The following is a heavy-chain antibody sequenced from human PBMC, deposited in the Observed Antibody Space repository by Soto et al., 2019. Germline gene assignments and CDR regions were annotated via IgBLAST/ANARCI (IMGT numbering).Heavy chain of an antibody. D-gene: IGHD5-18*01. V-gene: IGHV3-30*18. CDR1: GFTFSSYG. CDR3: AKLGTAMVYHFDY. CDR2: ISYDGSNK. J-gene: IGHJ4*02. Sequence: GGSLRLSCAASGFTFSSYGMHWVRQAPGKGLEWVAVISYDGSNKYYADSVKGRFTISRDNSKNTLYLQMNSLRAEDTAVYYCAKLGTAMVYHFDYWGQGTLVTVSS.